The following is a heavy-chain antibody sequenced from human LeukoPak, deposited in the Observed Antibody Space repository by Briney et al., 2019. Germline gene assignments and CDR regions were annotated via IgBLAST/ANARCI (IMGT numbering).Heavy chain of an antibody. J-gene: IGHJ4*02. CDR1: GGSISSYY. CDR2: IYTSGST. V-gene: IGHV4-4*07. Sequence: SETLSLTCTVYGGSISSYYWSWIRQPAGKGLEWIGRIYTSGSTNYNPSHKSRVTISVDTSKNQFSLKLSSVTAADTAVYYCARGASWYSSSSGFDYWGQGTLVTVSS. D-gene: IGHD6-6*01. CDR3: ARGASWYSSSSGFDY.